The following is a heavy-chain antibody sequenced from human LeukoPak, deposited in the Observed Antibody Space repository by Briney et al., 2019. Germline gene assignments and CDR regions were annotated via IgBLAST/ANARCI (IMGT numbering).Heavy chain of an antibody. CDR2: IYTTGRT. D-gene: IGHD3-16*02. Sequence: SETLCLICSVSGGSISGYWWSGIRQPAGKGLEFIGLIYTTGRTYYNPSLKSRVSMSVDTSKNKFSLEMGSVRAPDTAVYFFARAGYTISSSRFAYCGEGALVTVPS. V-gene: IGHV4-4*07. CDR1: GGSISGYW. J-gene: IGHJ4*02. CDR3: ARAGYTISSSRFAY.